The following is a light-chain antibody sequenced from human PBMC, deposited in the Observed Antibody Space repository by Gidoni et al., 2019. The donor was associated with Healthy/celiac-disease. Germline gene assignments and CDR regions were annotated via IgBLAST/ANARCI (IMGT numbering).Light chain of an antibody. CDR1: QSVSSH. CDR2: DAS. V-gene: IGKV3-11*01. Sequence: EIVLTQSPATLSLSPGERATLSCRASQSVSSHLAWYQQKPGQAPRLLIYDASNRATGIPARFSGSGSGTDFTRTISSLEPEDFAVYYCQQRSNWPPLTFXGXTKVEIK. CDR3: QQRSNWPPLT. J-gene: IGKJ4*01.